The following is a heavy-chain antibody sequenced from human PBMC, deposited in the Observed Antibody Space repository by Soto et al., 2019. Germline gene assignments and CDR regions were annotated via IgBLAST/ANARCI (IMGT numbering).Heavy chain of an antibody. Sequence: GGSLRLSCAASGFTFSSYGMHWVRQAPGKGLEWVAVISYDGSNKYYADSVKGRFTISRDNSKNTLYLQMNSLRAEDTAVYYCAKGEFRGISYGMDVWGQGTTVTVSS. J-gene: IGHJ6*02. CDR2: ISYDGSNK. D-gene: IGHD6-13*01. V-gene: IGHV3-30*18. CDR3: AKGEFRGISYGMDV. CDR1: GFTFSSYG.